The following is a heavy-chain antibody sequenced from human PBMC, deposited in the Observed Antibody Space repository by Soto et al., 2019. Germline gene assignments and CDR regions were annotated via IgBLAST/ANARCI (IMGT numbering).Heavy chain of an antibody. CDR2: IDPSDSYT. J-gene: IGHJ6*02. Sequence: HGESRKISCKGSGYSFTSYWISWVRQMPGKGLEWMGRIDPSDSYTNYSPSFQGHVTISADKSTSTAYLQWSSLKASDTAMYYCARHMFCSSTSCYPPEIYGMDVWGQGTTVTVSS. D-gene: IGHD2-2*01. V-gene: IGHV5-10-1*01. CDR1: GYSFTSYW. CDR3: ARHMFCSSTSCYPPEIYGMDV.